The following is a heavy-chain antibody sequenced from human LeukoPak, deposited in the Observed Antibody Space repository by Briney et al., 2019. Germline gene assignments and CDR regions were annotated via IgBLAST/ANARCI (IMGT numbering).Heavy chain of an antibody. CDR1: GFTFSNAY. CDR2: SKPKTDGETT. CDR3: TPEPQYDILTGDNYGMDV. V-gene: IGHV3-15*07. Sequence: GGSLRLSCAASGFTFSNAYMNWVRQAPGKGLEWVGRSKPKTDGETTEYAAPVKDRFSISRDDSKSTLYLQMNSLRTEDTAVYYCTPEPQYDILTGDNYGMDVWGQGTTVTVSS. J-gene: IGHJ6*02. D-gene: IGHD3-9*01.